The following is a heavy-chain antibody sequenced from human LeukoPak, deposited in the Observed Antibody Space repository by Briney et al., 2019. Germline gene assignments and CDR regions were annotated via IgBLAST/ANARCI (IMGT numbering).Heavy chain of an antibody. CDR1: GYTFTSYD. D-gene: IGHD2-2*01. V-gene: IGHV1-2*02. CDR3: ARSPKIVVVPANFDY. Sequence: ASVKVSCKASGYTFTSYDINWVRQATGQGLEWMGWINPNSGGTNYAQKFQGRVTMTRDTSISTAYMELSRLRSDDTAVYYCARSPKIVVVPANFDYWGQGTLVTVSS. J-gene: IGHJ4*02. CDR2: INPNSGGT.